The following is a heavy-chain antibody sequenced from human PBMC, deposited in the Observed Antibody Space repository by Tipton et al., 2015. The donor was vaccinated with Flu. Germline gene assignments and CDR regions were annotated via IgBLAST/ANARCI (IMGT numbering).Heavy chain of an antibody. J-gene: IGHJ3*02. V-gene: IGHV3-23*01. Sequence: SLRLSCAASGFTFSSYAMSWVRQAPGKGLEWVSAISGSGGSTYYADSVKGRFTISRDNSKNTLYLQMNSLRAEDTAVYYCATAPYVWGSYRYTRVDAFDIWGQGTMVTVSS. CDR3: ATAPYVWGSYRYTRVDAFDI. CDR2: ISGSGGST. D-gene: IGHD3-16*02. CDR1: GFTFSSYA.